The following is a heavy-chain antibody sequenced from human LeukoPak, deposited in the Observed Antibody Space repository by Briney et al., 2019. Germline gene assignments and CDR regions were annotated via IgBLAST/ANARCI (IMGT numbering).Heavy chain of an antibody. D-gene: IGHD3-10*01. CDR3: ARDRWFGELFHDAFDI. J-gene: IGHJ3*02. V-gene: IGHV3-30*04. CDR2: ISYDGSNK. Sequence: GGSLRLSSAASGFTFSSYAMHWVRQAPGKGLEWVAVISYDGSNKYYADSVKGRFTISRDNAKNSLYLQMNSLRAEDTAVYYCARDRWFGELFHDAFDIWGQGTMVTVSS. CDR1: GFTFSSYA.